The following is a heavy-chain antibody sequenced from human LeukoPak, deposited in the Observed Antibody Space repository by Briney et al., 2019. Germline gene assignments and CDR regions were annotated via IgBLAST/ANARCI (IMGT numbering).Heavy chain of an antibody. J-gene: IGHJ6*03. Sequence: GASVKVSCKASGYTFTSYDINWVRQATGQGLEWMGWMNPNSGNTGYAQKFQGRVTMTRNTSISTAYMELSSLRSEDTAVYYCANVPGWPDPYYYMDVWGKGTTVTVSS. CDR2: MNPNSGNT. D-gene: IGHD1-14*01. CDR1: GYTFTSYD. CDR3: ANVPGWPDPYYYMDV. V-gene: IGHV1-8*01.